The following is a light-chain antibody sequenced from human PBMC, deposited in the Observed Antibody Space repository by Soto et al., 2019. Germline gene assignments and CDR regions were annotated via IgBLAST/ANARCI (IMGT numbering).Light chain of an antibody. CDR3: QQSYSTPYT. Sequence: DIPMTQSPSSLSASVGDRVTITCRASQSISNYLNWYRQKPGKAPNLLIYAASSLRSGVPSRFSGSGSGTDFTLTISSLQPEDFATYYCQQSYSTPYTFGQGTKLEIK. V-gene: IGKV1-39*01. CDR1: QSISNY. CDR2: AAS. J-gene: IGKJ2*01.